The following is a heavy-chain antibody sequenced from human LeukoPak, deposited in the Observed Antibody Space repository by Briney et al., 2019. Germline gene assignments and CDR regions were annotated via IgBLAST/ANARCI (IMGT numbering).Heavy chain of an antibody. CDR2: ISGSGGST. CDR1: GGSISSSN. V-gene: IGHV3-23*01. Sequence: ETLSLTCAVSGGSISSSNWWSWVRQAPGKGLEWVSAISGSGGSTYYADSVKGRFTISRDNSKNTLYLQMNSLRAEDTAVYYCAKDQEGLEWLLWGEVYGMDVWGQGTTVTVSS. J-gene: IGHJ6*02. D-gene: IGHD3-3*01. CDR3: AKDQEGLEWLLWGEVYGMDV.